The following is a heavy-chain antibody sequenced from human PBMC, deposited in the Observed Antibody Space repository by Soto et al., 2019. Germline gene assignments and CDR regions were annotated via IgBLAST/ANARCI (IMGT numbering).Heavy chain of an antibody. Sequence: GGSLRLSCAASGFTFSSYGIHWVRQAPGKGLEWVAAISYDGSNKHYADSVKGRFTISRDNSKNTVYLQMNSLRAEDTAIYWLDPWGQGTLVTVSS. CDR2: ISYDGSNK. CDR1: GFTFSSYG. CDR3: DP. J-gene: IGHJ5*02. V-gene: IGHV3-30*03.